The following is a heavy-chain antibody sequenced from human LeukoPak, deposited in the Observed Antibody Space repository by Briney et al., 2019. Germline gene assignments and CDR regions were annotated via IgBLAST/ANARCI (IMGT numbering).Heavy chain of an antibody. CDR2: IKEDGTKT. Sequence: PGGSLRLSCAASGFTFTNYAMSWVRQAPGKGLEWVANIKEDGTKTYYVDSVKGRFTVSRDNAQNSLYLQMNSLTPEDTAVYFCARGEAFCDYWGQGALVTVSS. V-gene: IGHV3-7*05. J-gene: IGHJ4*02. CDR3: ARGEAFCDY. CDR1: GFTFTNYA.